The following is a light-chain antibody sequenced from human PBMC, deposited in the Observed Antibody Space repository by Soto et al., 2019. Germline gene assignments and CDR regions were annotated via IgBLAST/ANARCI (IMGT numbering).Light chain of an antibody. J-gene: IGLJ2*01. V-gene: IGLV3-21*04. CDR1: NTGIPS. CDR3: QVWAGSGDHVV. CDR2: YDS. Sequence: SYELTQQPSVSVAPGETARISCGGNNTGIPSVHWYQQKPGQPPVVVIDYDSDRPSGNPGRVSGSNSGNTATLTIGGVEYYDEADYYCQVWAGSGDHVVFGGGTKLTVL.